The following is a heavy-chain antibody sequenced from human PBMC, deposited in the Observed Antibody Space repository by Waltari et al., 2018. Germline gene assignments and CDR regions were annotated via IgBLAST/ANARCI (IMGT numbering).Heavy chain of an antibody. CDR3: ARGKRYSNLYYYYGMDV. J-gene: IGHJ6*02. CDR1: GGSFSGYY. CDR2: INHSGST. Sequence: QVQLQQWGAGLLKPSETLSLTCAVYGGSFSGYYWSWIRQPPGKGLEWIGEINHSGSTNYNPSLKSRVTISVDTSKNQFSLKLSSVTAADTAVYYCARGKRYSNLYYYYGMDVWGQGTTVTVSS. V-gene: IGHV4-34*01. D-gene: IGHD4-4*01.